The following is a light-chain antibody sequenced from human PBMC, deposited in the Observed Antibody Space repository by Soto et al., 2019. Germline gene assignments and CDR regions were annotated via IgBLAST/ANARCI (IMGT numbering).Light chain of an antibody. CDR1: QSVNSSY. J-gene: IGKJ3*01. CDR2: GAS. Sequence: ETVLTQSPGTLSLSPGERATLSCRASQSVNSSYLAWYQQKPGQAPRLLIYGASSRATGIPDRFSGSGSGTDFTLTISRLEPEDVAVYYCQQFGSSPLFTFGPGTKVDI. V-gene: IGKV3-20*01. CDR3: QQFGSSPLFT.